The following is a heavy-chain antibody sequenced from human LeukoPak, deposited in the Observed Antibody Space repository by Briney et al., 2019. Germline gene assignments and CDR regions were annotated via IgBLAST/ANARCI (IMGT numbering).Heavy chain of an antibody. D-gene: IGHD1-14*01. CDR1: GDSVSNYY. Sequence: KPSETLSLTCTVSGDSVSNYYWSWIRQPAGKGLEWIGRIYNGGSANYNPSLQSRISMSVDTSKNQFSLRLKSVTAADTAVYYCARQPIGPYYFDYWGQGTLVTVSS. CDR3: ARQPIGPYYFDY. J-gene: IGHJ4*02. V-gene: IGHV4-4*07. CDR2: IYNGGSA.